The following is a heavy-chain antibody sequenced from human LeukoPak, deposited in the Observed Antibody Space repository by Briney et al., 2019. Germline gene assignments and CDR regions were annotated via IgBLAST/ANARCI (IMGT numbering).Heavy chain of an antibody. CDR3: ARHAPIRPVLLWFGELLSWFDP. V-gene: IGHV5-51*01. CDR2: IYPGDSDT. Sequence: GESLKISCKGSGYSFTSYWIGWVRQMPGKGLEWMGLIYPGDSDTRYSPSFQGQVTISADKSISTAYLQWSSLKASDTTMYYCARHAPIRPVLLWFGELLSWFDPWGQGTLVTVSS. CDR1: GYSFTSYW. D-gene: IGHD3-10*01. J-gene: IGHJ5*02.